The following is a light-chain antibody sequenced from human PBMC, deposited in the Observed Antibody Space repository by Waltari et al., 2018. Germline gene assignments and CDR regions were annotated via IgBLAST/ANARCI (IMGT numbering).Light chain of an antibody. CDR2: GNN. V-gene: IGLV3-19*01. CDR3: SSRDNSGNRP. CDR1: SLRTSY. J-gene: IGLJ3*02. Sequence: SSELTQDPDVSVALGQTVRITCQGASLRTSYASWYLQTPGQAPLLLIYGNNHRPSGIPDRFSGSRSGNTAALTITGSQAEEEADYYWSSRDNSGNRPFGGGTKLTVL.